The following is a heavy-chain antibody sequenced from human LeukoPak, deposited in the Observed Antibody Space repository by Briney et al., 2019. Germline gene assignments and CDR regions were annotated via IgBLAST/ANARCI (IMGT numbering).Heavy chain of an antibody. D-gene: IGHD3-3*01. V-gene: IGHV3-21*01. J-gene: IGHJ3*02. CDR2: ISISSNYI. CDR1: GSTVSSNY. Sequence: GGSLRLSCAASGSTVSSNYMTWVRQAPGKGLEWVSSISISSNYIYYADSVKGRFTISRDNAKNSLYLQMNSLRAEDTAVYYCARGSRFGVVGRDAFDIWGQGTMVTVSS. CDR3: ARGSRFGVVGRDAFDI.